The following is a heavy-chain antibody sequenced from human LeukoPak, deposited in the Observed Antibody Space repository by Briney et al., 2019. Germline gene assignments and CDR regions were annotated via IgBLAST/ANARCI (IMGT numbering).Heavy chain of an antibody. CDR2: SGST. CDR3: ARGNYYDSRTYYRAFDI. CDR1: GGSISSSSYY. Sequence: SETLSLTCTVSGGSISSSSYYWGWIRQPPGKGLEWIDSGSTYYNPSLKSRVTISVDTSKNQFSLKLSSVTAADTAVYYCARGNYYDSRTYYRAFDIWGQGTMVTVSS. J-gene: IGHJ3*02. D-gene: IGHD3-22*01. V-gene: IGHV4-39*07.